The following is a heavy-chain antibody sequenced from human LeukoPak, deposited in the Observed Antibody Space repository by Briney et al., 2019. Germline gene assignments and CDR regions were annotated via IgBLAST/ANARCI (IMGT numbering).Heavy chain of an antibody. V-gene: IGHV3-30*02. Sequence: PGGSLRLSCAASGYTFSSHGMHWVRQAPAKRLEWVAFIRYDGSGESYVDSVKGRFTISRDNSKNTLYLQMSSLRAEDTAVYYCAKPPSGSGWFHYWGQGTLVTVFS. CDR1: GYTFSSHG. J-gene: IGHJ4*02. CDR3: AKPPSGSGWFHY. D-gene: IGHD6-19*01. CDR2: IRYDGSGE.